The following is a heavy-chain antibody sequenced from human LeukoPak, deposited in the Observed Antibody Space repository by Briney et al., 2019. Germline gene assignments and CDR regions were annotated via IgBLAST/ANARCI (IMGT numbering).Heavy chain of an antibody. CDR1: GYTFSNYD. Sequence: ASVTVSRKASGYTFSNYDISWVRQATGQGLEWMGWLHPNSGDTGYAQKFQGRVTMTRDTSISTAYMELSSLTSEDTVVYYCARGSDLGSGYPNYWGQGTLVTVSS. CDR3: ARGSDLGSGYPNY. J-gene: IGHJ4*02. D-gene: IGHD3-22*01. CDR2: LHPNSGDT. V-gene: IGHV1-8*01.